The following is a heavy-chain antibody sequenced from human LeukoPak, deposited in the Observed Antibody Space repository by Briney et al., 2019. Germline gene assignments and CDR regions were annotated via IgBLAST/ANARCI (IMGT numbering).Heavy chain of an antibody. D-gene: IGHD2-21*01. Sequence: SETLSLTCTVSGGSISSYYWSWIRQPPGKGLEWIGYIYYSGSTNYNPSLKSRVTISVDTSKNQFSLKLSSVTAADTAMYYCARQFRLWVKNNYYYYYMDVWGKGTTVTISS. CDR2: IYYSGST. CDR3: ARQFRLWVKNNYYYYYMDV. CDR1: GGSISSYY. V-gene: IGHV4-59*08. J-gene: IGHJ6*03.